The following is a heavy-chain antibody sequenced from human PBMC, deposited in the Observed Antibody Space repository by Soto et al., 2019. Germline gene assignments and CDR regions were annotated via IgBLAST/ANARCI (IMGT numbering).Heavy chain of an antibody. V-gene: IGHV4-61*01. D-gene: IGHD3-22*01. J-gene: IGHJ1*01. Sequence: SETLSLTCTVSGGSVSSGSYYWSWIRQPPGKGLEWIGYIYYSGSTNYNPSLKSRVTISVDTSKNQFSLRLSSVTAADTAVYYCASLLVSYDSSGYYYYTEYFQHWGQGTLVTVSS. CDR3: ASLLVSYDSSGYYYYTEYFQH. CDR1: GGSVSSGSYY. CDR2: IYYSGST.